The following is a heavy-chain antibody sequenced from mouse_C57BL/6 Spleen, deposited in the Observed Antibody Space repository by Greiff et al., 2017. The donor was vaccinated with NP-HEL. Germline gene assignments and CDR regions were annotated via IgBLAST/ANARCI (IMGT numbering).Heavy chain of an antibody. Sequence: QVQLQQSGAELVRPGASVTLSCKASGYTFTDYEMHWVKQTPVHGLEWIGAIDPETGGTAYNQKFKGKAILTADKSSSTAYMELRSLTSEDSAVYYCTRSPLLHYWGQGTLVTVSA. CDR3: TRSPLLHY. V-gene: IGHV1-15*01. CDR2: IDPETGGT. D-gene: IGHD2-1*01. CDR1: GYTFTDYE. J-gene: IGHJ3*01.